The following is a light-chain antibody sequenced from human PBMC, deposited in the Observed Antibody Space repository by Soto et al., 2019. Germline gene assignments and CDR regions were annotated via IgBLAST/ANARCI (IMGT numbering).Light chain of an antibody. CDR2: LGS. Sequence: DIVMTQSPLSLPVTPGEPASISCRSSQSLLHSNGYNYLDWYLQKPGQSPQLLIYLGSTRASGVPDRFSGSGSGTDFTLKISRVEAEDVGVYYCMQALQTPRTFGQGTKV. CDR3: MQALQTPRT. V-gene: IGKV2-28*01. CDR1: QSLLHSNGYNY. J-gene: IGKJ1*01.